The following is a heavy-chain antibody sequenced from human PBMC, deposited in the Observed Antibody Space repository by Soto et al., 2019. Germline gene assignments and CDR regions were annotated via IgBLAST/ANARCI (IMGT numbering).Heavy chain of an antibody. J-gene: IGHJ6*02. Sequence: QITLKESGPPLVKPTQTLTLTCTFSGFSLSTSGVGVGWIRQPPGKALEWLAVIYWDDDKRYSPSLRSRLTINKDSSKNQVVLTMTNMDTVDTATYYCIQSRCGGDCLQSYASHYFYGMDVWGQGTTVTVSS. V-gene: IGHV2-5*02. CDR2: IYWDDDK. D-gene: IGHD2-21*02. CDR1: GFSLSTSGVG. CDR3: IQSRCGGDCLQSYASHYFYGMDV.